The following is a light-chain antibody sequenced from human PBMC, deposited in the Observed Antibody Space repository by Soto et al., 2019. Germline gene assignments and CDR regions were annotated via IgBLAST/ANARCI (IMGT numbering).Light chain of an antibody. CDR1: HDISTF. Sequence: DFQLTQSPSSLSASVGDRVTITCQASHDISTFLNWYQQRPGKAPNLLIYDASNLQAGVPSRFSGGGSGTHFTLTISSLQPEDVATYYCQLYDSLPLLTFGGGTKVDIK. J-gene: IGKJ4*01. V-gene: IGKV1-33*01. CDR3: QLYDSLPLLT. CDR2: DAS.